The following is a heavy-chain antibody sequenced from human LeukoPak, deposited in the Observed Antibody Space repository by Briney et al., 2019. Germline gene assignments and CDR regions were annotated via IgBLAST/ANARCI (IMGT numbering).Heavy chain of an antibody. CDR1: GGSFSGYY. Sequence: PSETLSLTCAVYGGSFSGYYWSWIRQPPGKGLEWIGEINHSGSTNYNPSLKGRVTISVDTSKNQFSLKLSSVTAADTAAYYCARIVAGWFDPWGQGTLVTVSS. CDR3: ARIVAGWFDP. J-gene: IGHJ5*02. CDR2: INHSGST. D-gene: IGHD5-12*01. V-gene: IGHV4-34*01.